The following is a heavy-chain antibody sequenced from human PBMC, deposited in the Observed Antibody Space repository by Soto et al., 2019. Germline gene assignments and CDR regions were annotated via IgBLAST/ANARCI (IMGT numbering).Heavy chain of an antibody. D-gene: IGHD2-15*01. V-gene: IGHV3-15*01. Sequence: LGGSLRLSCAASGFPFSNAWMSWVRQAPGKGLEWVGRIKSKTDGGTTDYAAPVKGRFTISRDDSKNTLYLQMNSLKTEDTAVYYCTTDLTDCSGGSCYSSPFDYWGQGT. J-gene: IGHJ4*02. CDR2: IKSKTDGGTT. CDR3: TTDLTDCSGGSCYSSPFDY. CDR1: GFPFSNAW.